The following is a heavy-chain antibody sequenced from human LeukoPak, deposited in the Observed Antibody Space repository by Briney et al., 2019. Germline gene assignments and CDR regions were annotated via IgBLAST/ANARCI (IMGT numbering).Heavy chain of an antibody. CDR3: ARQGGWLNYYYYGMDV. Sequence: SQTLSLTCTVSGGSISSGGYYWSWIRQHPGKGLEWIGYIYYSGSTYYNPSLKSRVTISVDTSKNQFSLKLSSVTAADTAVYYCARQGGWLNYYYYGMDVWGQGTTVTVSS. D-gene: IGHD3-22*01. J-gene: IGHJ6*02. CDR1: GGSISSGGYY. CDR2: IYYSGST. V-gene: IGHV4-31*03.